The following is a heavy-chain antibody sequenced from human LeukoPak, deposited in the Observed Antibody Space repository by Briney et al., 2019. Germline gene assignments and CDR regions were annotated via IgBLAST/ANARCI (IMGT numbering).Heavy chain of an antibody. J-gene: IGHJ4*02. CDR3: TSDSNLSFGN. CDR2: IYTDGSST. Sequence: GGSLRLSGAASGFTLSSYWMHWVRQAPGKGLVWVSLIYTDGSSTFYADSVKGRFTISRDNAKNTLYLQMNSLRAEDTAVYYCTSDSNLSFGNWGQGTLVTVSS. V-gene: IGHV3-74*01. D-gene: IGHD4-11*01. CDR1: GFTLSSYW.